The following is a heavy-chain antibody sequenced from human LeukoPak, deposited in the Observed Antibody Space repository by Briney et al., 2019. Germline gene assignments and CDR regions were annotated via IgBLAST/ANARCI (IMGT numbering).Heavy chain of an antibody. J-gene: IGHJ4*02. CDR3: VEQGIGLAFDY. CDR2: IYYSGST. Sequence: SETLSLTCTVSGGSISSYYWSWIRQPPGKGLEWIGYIYYSGSTNYNPSLKSRVTIPVDTSKNQFSLKLSPGTAADTAVYYCVEQGIGLAFDYWGQGPLSTVPS. D-gene: IGHD6-19*01. CDR1: GGSISSYY. V-gene: IGHV4-59*08.